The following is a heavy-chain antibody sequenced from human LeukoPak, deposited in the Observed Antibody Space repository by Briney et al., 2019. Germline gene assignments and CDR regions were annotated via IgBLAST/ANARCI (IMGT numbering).Heavy chain of an antibody. Sequence: GGSLRLSCAASGFSFTSYWMHWVRQAPGKGLVWDSRIKGDGSSISYADSVEGRFTISRDNAKNTVYLQMNSLRAEDTAVYYCAREDSYGFNYWGQGTLVTVSS. J-gene: IGHJ4*02. V-gene: IGHV3-74*01. CDR3: AREDSYGFNY. CDR2: IKGDGSSI. CDR1: GFSFTSYW. D-gene: IGHD5-18*01.